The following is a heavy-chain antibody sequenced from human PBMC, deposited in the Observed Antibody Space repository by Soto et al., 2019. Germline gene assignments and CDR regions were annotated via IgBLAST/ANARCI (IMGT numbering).Heavy chain of an antibody. J-gene: IGHJ4*02. CDR1: GGSISSSSYY. Sequence: QLQLQESGPGLVKPSETLSLTCTVSGGSISSSSYYWGWIRQPPGKGLEWIGSIYYSGSTYYNPSLKSRVTISVDTSKNQFSLKLSSVTAADTAVYYCARRVLGWFGEYGDYWGQGTLVTVSS. CDR3: ARRVLGWFGEYGDY. D-gene: IGHD3-10*01. V-gene: IGHV4-39*01. CDR2: IYYSGST.